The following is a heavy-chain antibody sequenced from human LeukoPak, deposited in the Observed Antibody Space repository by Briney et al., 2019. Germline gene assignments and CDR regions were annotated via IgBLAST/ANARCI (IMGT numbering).Heavy chain of an antibody. CDR2: IYSSGIT. V-gene: IGHV4-39*07. J-gene: IGHJ5*02. CDR3: AKDVTVPGANYLDP. Sequence: SETLSLTCTVSGGSISSSNNYWGWIRQPPGKGLEWIGSIYSSGITYCSPSLKSRVTISVDTSKNQVSLKVYSVTAADPAVYYRAKDVTVPGANYLDPWGQGTLVTVSS. CDR1: GGSISSSNNY. D-gene: IGHD4-11*01.